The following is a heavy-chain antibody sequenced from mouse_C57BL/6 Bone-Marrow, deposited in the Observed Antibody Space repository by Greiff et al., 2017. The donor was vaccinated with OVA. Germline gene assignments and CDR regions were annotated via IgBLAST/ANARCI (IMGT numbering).Heavy chain of an antibody. J-gene: IGHJ3*01. D-gene: IGHD2-4*01. CDR1: GFTFSSYG. Sequence: EVKVVESGGDLVKPGGSLKLSCAASGFTFSSYGMSWVRQTPDKRLEWVATISSGGSYTYYPDSVKGRFTISRDNAKNTLYLQMSSLKSEDTAMYYCARHRDYDWFAYWGQGTLVTVSA. CDR3: ARHRDYDWFAY. V-gene: IGHV5-6*01. CDR2: ISSGGSYT.